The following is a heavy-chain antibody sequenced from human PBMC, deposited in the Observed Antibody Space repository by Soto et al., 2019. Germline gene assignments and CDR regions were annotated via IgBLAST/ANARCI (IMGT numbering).Heavy chain of an antibody. V-gene: IGHV3-30*18. D-gene: IGHD3-10*01. J-gene: IGHJ4*02. Sequence: QVKLVESGGGVVQPGRSLRLSCAASGFIFSTYGMHWVRQAPGKGLEWVAVISYDGSNKYYADSVKGRFTISRDKSQNTVYLQMNRLRGEDTAVYYCAKDGKVSGSGTYHIDYWGQGTLVTVSS. CDR3: AKDGKVSGSGTYHIDY. CDR1: GFIFSTYG. CDR2: ISYDGSNK.